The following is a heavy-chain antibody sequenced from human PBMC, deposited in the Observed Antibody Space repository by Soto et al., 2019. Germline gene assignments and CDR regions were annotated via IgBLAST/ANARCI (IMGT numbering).Heavy chain of an antibody. CDR2: IKQDGSEK. V-gene: IGHV3-7*01. D-gene: IGHD3-10*01. CDR1: GFTFSSDW. Sequence: HPGGSLRLSCAASGFTFSSDWMSWVRQAPGKGLEWVANIKQDGSEKYYVDSVKGRFTISRDNAKNSLYLQMNSLRAEDTAVYYCARDTGSYPEAFDYWGQGTLVTVSS. CDR3: ARDTGSYPEAFDY. J-gene: IGHJ4*02.